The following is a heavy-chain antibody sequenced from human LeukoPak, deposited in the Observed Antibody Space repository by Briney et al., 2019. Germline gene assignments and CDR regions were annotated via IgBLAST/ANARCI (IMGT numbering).Heavy chain of an antibody. J-gene: IGHJ4*02. CDR3: ARDITTGILALDY. CDR1: GFTFSNSG. V-gene: IGHV3-33*01. CDR2: IWYDGSNK. Sequence: GRSLRLSCAASGFTFSNSGMSWVRQAPGKGLVWVPVIWYDGSNKYYADSVKGRFTISRDNSRNTLYLQMNSLRAEDTAVYYCARDITTGILALDYWGQGTLVTVSS. D-gene: IGHD1-1*01.